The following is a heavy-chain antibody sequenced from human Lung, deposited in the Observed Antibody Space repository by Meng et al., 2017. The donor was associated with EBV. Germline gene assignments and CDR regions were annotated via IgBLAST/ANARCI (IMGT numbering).Heavy chain of an antibody. CDR3: ARDSEAADY. CDR1: GGTFSSYA. J-gene: IGHJ4*02. CDR2: ININTGNS. D-gene: IGHD6-25*01. V-gene: IGHV7-4-1*01. Sequence: QRVQLGGEGKTPRSSVTVASKSSGGTFSSYAISWVRQAPGQGLEWMGWININTGNSTYAQGFTGRFVFSLDTSVSTAYLQICSLKAEDTAVYYCARDSEAADYWGQGTLVTVSS.